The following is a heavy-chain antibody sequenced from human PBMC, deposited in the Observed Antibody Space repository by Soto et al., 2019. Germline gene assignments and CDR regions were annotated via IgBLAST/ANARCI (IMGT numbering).Heavy chain of an antibody. V-gene: IGHV3-23*01. Sequence: GGSLRLSWAASGFTFRSYPMTWARQAPGKGLEWVSAIGTSDSDTRYADSVKVRFTISRDNSENTLFLQMNSLRAEDTAVYYCAKYSGDASRYFDYWGQGTLVTVSS. CDR2: IGTSDSDT. J-gene: IGHJ4*02. CDR3: AKYSGDASRYFDY. D-gene: IGHD2-15*01. CDR1: GFTFRSYP.